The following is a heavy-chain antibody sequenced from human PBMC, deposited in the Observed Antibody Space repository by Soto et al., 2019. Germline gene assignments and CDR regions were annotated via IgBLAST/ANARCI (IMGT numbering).Heavy chain of an antibody. CDR2: INAGTGDT. D-gene: IGHD6-13*01. Sequence: QVPLVQSGAEVKKPGASVKVSCKASGYTFASYAMHWVRQAPGQRLEWIGWINAGTGDTEYSQKFQGRVTITRDTSASIAYMELSSLRSEDTAVYYCARDRAYSSRWYYFDYWGQGTLVTVSS. J-gene: IGHJ4*02. V-gene: IGHV1-3*01. CDR3: ARDRAYSSRWYYFDY. CDR1: GYTFASYA.